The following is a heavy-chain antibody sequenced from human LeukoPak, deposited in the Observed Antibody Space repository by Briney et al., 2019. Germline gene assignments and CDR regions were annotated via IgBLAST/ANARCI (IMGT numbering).Heavy chain of an antibody. D-gene: IGHD5-12*01. CDR2: IYHSGST. V-gene: IGHV4-4*02. Sequence: SETLSLTCDVSGDSISGGNWWDWVRQPPGKGLGWVGGIYHSGSTNYNPSLKRRVTMSVDKSKNQFSLKLSSVTAADTAVFYCVRQGYSGYDYVDHWGQGTLVTVSS. CDR3: VRQGYSGYDYVDH. CDR1: GDSISGGNW. J-gene: IGHJ4*02.